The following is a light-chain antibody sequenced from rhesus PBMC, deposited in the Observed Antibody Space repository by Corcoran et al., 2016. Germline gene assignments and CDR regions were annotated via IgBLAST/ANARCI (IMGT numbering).Light chain of an antibody. J-gene: IGKJ2*01. V-gene: IGKV1-74*01. Sequence: DIQMTQSPSSLSASVGDRVTITCRASEDVNNYLNWYQQKPGTAPKLLIYKASHLQSGVPSRFSGSGSGTDYTFTPSSLQPEDVATYYCQHADGPPYSFGQGTKVEI. CDR3: QHADGPPYS. CDR1: EDVNNY. CDR2: KAS.